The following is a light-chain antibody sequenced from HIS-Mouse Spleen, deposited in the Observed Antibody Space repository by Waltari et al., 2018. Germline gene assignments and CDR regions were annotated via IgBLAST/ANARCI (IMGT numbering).Light chain of an antibody. CDR2: GAS. Sequence: EIVLTQSPGTLSLSPGERATLSCRASQSVSSCYLAWYQQKPGQAPGLLIYGASSRATGIPDRFSGSGSGTDFTLTISRLEPEDFAVYYCQQYGSSPRTFGQGTKLEIK. CDR1: QSVSSCY. CDR3: QQYGSSPRT. V-gene: IGKV3-20*01. J-gene: IGKJ2*01.